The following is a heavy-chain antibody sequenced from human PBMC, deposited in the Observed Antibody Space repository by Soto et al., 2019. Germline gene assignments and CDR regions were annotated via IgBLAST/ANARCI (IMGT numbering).Heavy chain of an antibody. Sequence: QVQLVESGGGVVQPGRSLRLSCAASGFTFSSYAMHWVRQAPGKGLEWVAVISYDGSNKYYADSVKGRFTISRDNSKNTLYLQMNSLRAEDTAVYYCARGRYGDYDYFQHWGQGTLVTVSS. CDR3: ARGRYGDYDYFQH. D-gene: IGHD4-17*01. V-gene: IGHV3-30-3*01. J-gene: IGHJ1*01. CDR1: GFTFSSYA. CDR2: ISYDGSNK.